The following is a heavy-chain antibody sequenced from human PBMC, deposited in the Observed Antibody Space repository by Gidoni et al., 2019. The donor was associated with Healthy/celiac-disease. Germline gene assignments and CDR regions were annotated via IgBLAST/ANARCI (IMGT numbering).Heavy chain of an antibody. CDR1: AYTCPRYY. Sequence: QVQPVQSGAEVQKPGASVKVSCKASAYTCPRYYMHWGRQAPGQGLEWMGIINPSGGSTSYAQKVQGRVTMTRDTSTSTVYMELSSLRSEDTAVYYCARVDRRGFGYYYSDDAFDIWGQGTMVTVSS. V-gene: IGHV1-46*01. J-gene: IGHJ3*02. CDR3: ARVDRRGFGYYYSDDAFDI. D-gene: IGHD3-22*01. CDR2: INPSGGST.